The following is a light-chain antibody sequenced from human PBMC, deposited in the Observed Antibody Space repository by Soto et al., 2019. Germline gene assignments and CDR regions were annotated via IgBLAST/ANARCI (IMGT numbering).Light chain of an antibody. CDR2: GAS. J-gene: IGKJ4*01. Sequence: EIVMTQSPATLSVSPGERATLSCRASQSVSSNLAWYQQKPGQAPRLLIYGASTRATGIPARFSGSGSGTEFTLTISSLQPDDFATYYCQQTYSTPFTFGGGTKVDIK. CDR3: QQTYSTPFT. CDR1: QSVSSN. V-gene: IGKV3-15*01.